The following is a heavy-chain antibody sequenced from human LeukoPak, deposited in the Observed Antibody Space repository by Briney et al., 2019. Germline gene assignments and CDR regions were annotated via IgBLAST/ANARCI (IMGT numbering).Heavy chain of an antibody. Sequence: GGSLRLSCAASGFTFSTSGMNWVRQAPGKGLEWVTYIISSSNTIYYADSVKGRFTISRDNSKNSLYLQMNSLKAEDTAVYDCAREEKMEEGYYYYMDVWGKGTTVTVSS. CDR3: AREEKMEEGYYYYMDV. CDR1: GFTFSTSG. D-gene: IGHD5-24*01. CDR2: IISSSNTI. V-gene: IGHV3-48*01. J-gene: IGHJ6*03.